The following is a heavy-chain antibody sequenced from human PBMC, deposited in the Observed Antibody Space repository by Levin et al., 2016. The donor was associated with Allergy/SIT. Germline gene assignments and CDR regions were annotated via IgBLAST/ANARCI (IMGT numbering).Heavy chain of an antibody. V-gene: IGHV4-59*01. CDR3: AREWKVVGV. CDR2: IYYSGST. D-gene: IGHD1-1*01. Sequence: GSLRLSCTVSGGSISSYYWSWIRQPPGKGLEWIGYIYYSGSTNYNPSLKSRVTISVDTSKNQFSLKLSSVTAADTAVYYCAREWKVVGVWGQGTMVTVSS. J-gene: IGHJ3*01. CDR1: GGSISSYY.